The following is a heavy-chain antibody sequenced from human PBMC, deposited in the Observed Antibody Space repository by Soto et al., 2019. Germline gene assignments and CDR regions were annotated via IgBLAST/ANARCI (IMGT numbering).Heavy chain of an antibody. Sequence: TLSLTCTVSGGSISGYYWSWVRQPAGKGLEWVGRIYSDGTTNYSPSLKSRVTMSLDTSKDQFSLHLNSVTAADTAVYYCSRVGCSNSRCYTRGMDVWGQGTMVSV. D-gene: IGHD2-2*01. J-gene: IGHJ6*02. CDR1: GGSISGYY. CDR3: SRVGCSNSRCYTRGMDV. CDR2: IYSDGTT. V-gene: IGHV4-4*07.